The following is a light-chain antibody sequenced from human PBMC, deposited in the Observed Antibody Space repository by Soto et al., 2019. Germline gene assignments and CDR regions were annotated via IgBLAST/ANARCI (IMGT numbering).Light chain of an antibody. CDR1: QSVSSY. V-gene: IGKV3-11*01. CDR2: DAS. CDR3: QQRSNWPPWT. Sequence: ELVLTHSPATLSLSPGERATLSCRASQSVSSYLAWYQQKPGQAPRLLIYDASNRATGIPARFSGSGSGTDFTLTISSLEPEDFAVYYCQQRSNWPPWTFGQGTKVDI. J-gene: IGKJ1*01.